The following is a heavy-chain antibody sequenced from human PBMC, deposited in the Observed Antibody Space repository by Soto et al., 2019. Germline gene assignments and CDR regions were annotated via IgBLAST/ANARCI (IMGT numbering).Heavy chain of an antibody. V-gene: IGHV3-23*01. Sequence: LRLSCAASGFTFSNFAMRWVRQAPGKGLEWVSSSSGSDGSTYYADSVKGRFTISRDTSKNTLFLQMNSRRDEDTAVYYCAKDRRWGGTMVRGFLITALGDFDLWDQGTMVAVSS. CDR2: SSGSDGST. D-gene: IGHD3-10*01. J-gene: IGHJ3*01. CDR3: AKDRRWGGTMVRGFLITALGDFDL. CDR1: GFTFSNFA.